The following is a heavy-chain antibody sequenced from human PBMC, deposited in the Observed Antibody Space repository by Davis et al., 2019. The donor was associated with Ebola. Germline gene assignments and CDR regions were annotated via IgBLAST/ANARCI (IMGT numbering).Heavy chain of an antibody. CDR1: GFTFSSYG. Sequence: GESLKISCAASGFTFSSYGMHWVRQAPGKGLEWVAVISYDGSNKYYADSVKGRFTISRDNSKNTLYLQMNSLRAEDTAVYYCAREGEGAYYDFWSGYYTTDAFDIWGQGTMVTVSS. V-gene: IGHV3-30*03. CDR3: AREGEGAYYDFWSGYYTTDAFDI. D-gene: IGHD3-3*01. CDR2: ISYDGSNK. J-gene: IGHJ3*02.